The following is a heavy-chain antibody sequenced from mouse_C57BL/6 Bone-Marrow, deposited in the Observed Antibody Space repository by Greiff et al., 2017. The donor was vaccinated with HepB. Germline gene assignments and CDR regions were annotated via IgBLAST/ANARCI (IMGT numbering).Heavy chain of an antibody. D-gene: IGHD1-1*01. CDR3: ARGDYGSPWFAY. V-gene: IGHV3-6*01. CDR1: GYSITSGYY. CDR2: ISYDGSN. J-gene: IGHJ3*01. Sequence: ESGPGLVKPSQSLSLTCSVPGYSITSGYYWNWIRQFPGNKLEWMGYISYDGSNNYNPSLKNRISITRDTSKNQFFLKLNSVTTEDTATYYCARGDYGSPWFAYWGQGTLVTVSA.